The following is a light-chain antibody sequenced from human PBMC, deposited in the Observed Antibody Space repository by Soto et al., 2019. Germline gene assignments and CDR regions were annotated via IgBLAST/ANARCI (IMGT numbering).Light chain of an antibody. J-gene: IGLJ3*02. Sequence: QSVLTQPPSVSADPGQKVTISCSGGSSNIGDHDVSWYKQLPGTAPKLLMSENNKRPSGIPDRFSGSKSGTSATLGITGLQTGDEADYYCGTWDSSLSAGVFGGGTKLTVL. CDR3: GTWDSSLSAGV. V-gene: IGLV1-51*02. CDR1: SSNIGDHD. CDR2: ENN.